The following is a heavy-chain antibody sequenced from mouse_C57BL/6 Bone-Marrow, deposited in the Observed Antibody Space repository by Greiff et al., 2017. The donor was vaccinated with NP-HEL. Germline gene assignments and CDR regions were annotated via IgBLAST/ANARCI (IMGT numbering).Heavy chain of an antibody. D-gene: IGHD4-1*02. V-gene: IGHV10-1*01. CDR1: GFSFNTYA. CDR3: ERHAPNSYYFDY. J-gene: IGHJ2*01. Sequence: EVQLVESGGGLVQPKGSLKLSCAASGFSFNTYAMNWVRQAPGKGLEWVARIRSKSNNYATYYADSVKDRFTISRDDSESMLYLQMNNLKTEDTAMYYCERHAPNSYYFDYWGQGTTLTVSS. CDR2: IRSKSNNYAT.